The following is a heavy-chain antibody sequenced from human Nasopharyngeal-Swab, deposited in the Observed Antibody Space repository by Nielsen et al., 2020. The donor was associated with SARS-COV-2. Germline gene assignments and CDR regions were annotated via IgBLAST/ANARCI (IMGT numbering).Heavy chain of an antibody. J-gene: IGHJ4*02. V-gene: IGHV3-11*01. CDR2: IKTSGDTI. D-gene: IGHD5-18*01. CDR3: ARTPQLWSLYFDY. Sequence: RQAPGKGLEWVSYIKTSGDTISYADSVKGRFTISRDNAKNSLYLQMDSLRAEDTTTYYCARTPQLWSLYFDYWGQGTLVTVSS.